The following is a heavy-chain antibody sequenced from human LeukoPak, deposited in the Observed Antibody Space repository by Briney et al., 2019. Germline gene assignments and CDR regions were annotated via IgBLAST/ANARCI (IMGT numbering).Heavy chain of an antibody. Sequence: GGSLRLSCAASGFTFSSYAMHWVRQAPGKGLEWVAVISYDGSNKYYADSVKGRFTISRDNSKNTLYLQMNRLRAEDTAVYYCARETSWASERTNWFDPWGQGTLVTVSS. J-gene: IGHJ5*02. D-gene: IGHD2-2*01. V-gene: IGHV3-30-3*01. CDR3: ARETSWASERTNWFDP. CDR2: ISYDGSNK. CDR1: GFTFSSYA.